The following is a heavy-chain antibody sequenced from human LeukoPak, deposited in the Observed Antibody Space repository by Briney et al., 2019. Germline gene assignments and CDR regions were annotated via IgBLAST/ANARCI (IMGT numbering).Heavy chain of an antibody. CDR1: GYTFTSYG. Sequence: ASVKVSCKASGYTFTSYGISWVRQAPGQGLEWMGWISAYNGNTNYAQKLQGRVTMTTDTSTSTAYMELRSLGSDDTAVYYCARGRDLYYYDSSGYYDYWGQGTLVTVSS. CDR3: ARGRDLYYYDSSGYYDY. V-gene: IGHV1-18*01. CDR2: ISAYNGNT. D-gene: IGHD3-22*01. J-gene: IGHJ4*02.